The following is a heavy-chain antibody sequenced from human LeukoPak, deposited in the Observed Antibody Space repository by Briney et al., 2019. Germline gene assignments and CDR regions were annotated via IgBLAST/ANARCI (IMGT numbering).Heavy chain of an antibody. J-gene: IGHJ2*01. V-gene: IGHV4-59*08. Sequence: PSETLSLTCTVSSDSISTYYWSWIRQPPGKGLDWIAYIYHSGTTNYNPSLKSRVTISEDTSKNQVSLNLTSVTAADTAVYYCARQKYDYGANHWYFDLWGRGTLVTVSS. CDR3: ARQKYDYGANHWYFDL. D-gene: IGHD4/OR15-4a*01. CDR1: SDSISTYY. CDR2: IYHSGTT.